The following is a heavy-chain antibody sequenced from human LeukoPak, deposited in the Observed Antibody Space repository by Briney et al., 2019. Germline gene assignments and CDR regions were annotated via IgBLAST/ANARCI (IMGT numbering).Heavy chain of an antibody. D-gene: IGHD5-12*01. V-gene: IGHV4-59*12. J-gene: IGHJ4*02. CDR1: GGSISSYY. CDR3: ARASGLAKGGPIDY. Sequence: SETLSLTCTVSGGSISSYYWSWIRQPPGKGLEWIGYIYHSGSTNYNPSLKSRVTISVDKSKNQFSLKLSSVTAADTAVYYRARASGLAKGGPIDYWGQGTLVTVSS. CDR2: IYHSGST.